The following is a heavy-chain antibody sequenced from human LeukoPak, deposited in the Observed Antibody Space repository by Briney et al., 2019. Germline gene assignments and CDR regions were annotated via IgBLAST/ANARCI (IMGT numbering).Heavy chain of an antibody. Sequence: GRSLRLSCAASGFTFSIYGIHWVRQAPGKGLEWVAVFWSDGINKYYADSVKGRFTISRDNSKNTLYLQMNSLRAEDTAVYYCARDPQYCSGGSCATVYYFDYWGQGTLVTVSS. D-gene: IGHD2-15*01. J-gene: IGHJ4*02. CDR2: FWSDGINK. CDR3: ARDPQYCSGGSCATVYYFDY. CDR1: GFTFSIYG. V-gene: IGHV3-33*01.